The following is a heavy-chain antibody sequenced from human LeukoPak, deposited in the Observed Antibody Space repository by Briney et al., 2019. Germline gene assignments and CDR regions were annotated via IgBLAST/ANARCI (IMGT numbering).Heavy chain of an antibody. CDR3: ARDPKLLWFGD. CDR2: IYYGGNT. Sequence: SETLSLTCTVSSGSISSSSDYWGWIRQPPGKGLEWIGSIYYGGNTYYNPSLKSRVTISVDTSKNQFSLKLSSVTAADTAVYYCARDPKLLWFGDWGQGTLVTVSS. V-gene: IGHV4-39*07. J-gene: IGHJ4*02. D-gene: IGHD3-10*01. CDR1: SGSISSSSDY.